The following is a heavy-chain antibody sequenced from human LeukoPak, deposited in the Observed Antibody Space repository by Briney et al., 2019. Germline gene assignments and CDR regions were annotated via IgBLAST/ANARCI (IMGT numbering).Heavy chain of an antibody. D-gene: IGHD3-10*01. Sequence: GGSLRLSCAASGFTVSSNYMSWVRQAPGKGLEWVSYISSSGSTIYYADSVKGRFTISRDNAKNSLYLQMNSLRAEDTAVYYCARSNYGSGSSVDYWGQGTLVTVSS. CDR3: ARSNYGSGSSVDY. V-gene: IGHV3-11*04. J-gene: IGHJ4*02. CDR2: ISSSGSTI. CDR1: GFTVSSNY.